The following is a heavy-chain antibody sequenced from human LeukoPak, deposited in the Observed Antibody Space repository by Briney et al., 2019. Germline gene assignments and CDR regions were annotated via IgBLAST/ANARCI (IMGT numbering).Heavy chain of an antibody. D-gene: IGHD6-13*01. CDR2: INWNGGST. CDR1: GFTFDYYG. J-gene: IGHJ4*02. Sequence: GGPLRLSCAASGFTFDYYGMSWLRQAPGKGLEGVSCINWNGGSTGYADSVKGRFTISRDNAKNSLYLQMNSLRAEDTALYHCARDGGQQLVHFDYWGQGTLVTVSS. CDR3: ARDGGQQLVHFDY. V-gene: IGHV3-20*01.